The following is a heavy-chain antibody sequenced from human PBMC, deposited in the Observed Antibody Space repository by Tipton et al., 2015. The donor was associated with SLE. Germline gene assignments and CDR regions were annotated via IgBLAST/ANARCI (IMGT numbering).Heavy chain of an antibody. V-gene: IGHV3-23*01. D-gene: IGHD3-10*01. CDR1: GFAFSSYA. Sequence: SLRLSCAASGFAFSSYAMSWVRQASGKGLEWVSAISGSGGSTYYADSVKGRFTISRDNSKNTLYLQMNSLRAEDTAVYYCAKVGRLLWFGELPHTGAEYFQHWGQGTLVTVSS. CDR3: AKVGRLLWFGELPHTGAEYFQH. CDR2: ISGSGGST. J-gene: IGHJ1*01.